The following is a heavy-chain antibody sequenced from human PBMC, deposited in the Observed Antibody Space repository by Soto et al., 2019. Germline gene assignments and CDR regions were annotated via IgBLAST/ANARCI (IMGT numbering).Heavy chain of an antibody. V-gene: IGHV2-26*01. CDR3: ARSFRYYYYGMDV. Sequence: QVTLKESGPVLVKPTETLTLTCTVSGFSLSNARMGVSWIRQPPGKALEWLAHIFSNDEKSYSTSLKSRLTTSSDXXKSQVVLTMTNMDPVDTATYYCARSFRYYYYGMDVWGQGTTVTVSS. CDR1: GFSLSNARMG. J-gene: IGHJ6*02. D-gene: IGHD3-10*01. CDR2: IFSNDEK.